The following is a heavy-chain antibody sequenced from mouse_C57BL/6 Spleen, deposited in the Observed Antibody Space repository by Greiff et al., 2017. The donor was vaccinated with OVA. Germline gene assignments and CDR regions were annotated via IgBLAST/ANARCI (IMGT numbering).Heavy chain of an antibody. Sequence: VQLVESGPELVKPGASVKISCKASGYAFSSSWMNWVKQRPGKGLEWIGRIYPGDGDTNYNGKFKGKATLTADKSSSTAYMQLSSLTSEDSAVYFCARSLITTVVAPFDYWGQGTTLTVSS. CDR3: ARSLITTVVAPFDY. D-gene: IGHD1-1*01. CDR2: IYPGDGDT. CDR1: GYAFSSSW. J-gene: IGHJ2*01. V-gene: IGHV1-82*01.